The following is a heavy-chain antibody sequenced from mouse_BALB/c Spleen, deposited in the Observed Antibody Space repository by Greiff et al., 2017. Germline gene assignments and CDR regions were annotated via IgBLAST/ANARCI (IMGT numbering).Heavy chain of an antibody. V-gene: IGHV1-87*01. Sequence: VQLQQSGAELARPGASVKLSCKASGYTFTSYWMQWVKQRPGQGLEWIGAIYPGDGDTRYTQKFKGKATLTADKSSSTAYMQLSSLASEDSAVYYCARDWEAYWGQGTLVTVSA. D-gene: IGHD4-1*01. CDR2: IYPGDGDT. J-gene: IGHJ3*01. CDR1: GYTFTSYW. CDR3: ARDWEAY.